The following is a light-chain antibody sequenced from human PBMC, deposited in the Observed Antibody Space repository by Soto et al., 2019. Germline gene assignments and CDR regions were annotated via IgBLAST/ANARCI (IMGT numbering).Light chain of an antibody. Sequence: QSVLTQPPSASGTPGQRVTISCSGSSSNIGSNTVNWYQQLPGTASKLLIYSNNQRPSGVPDRFSGSKSGTSASLAISGLQSEDEADYYCAAWDDSLKAVFGGGTKLTVL. V-gene: IGLV1-44*01. CDR1: SSNIGSNT. CDR2: SNN. CDR3: AAWDDSLKAV. J-gene: IGLJ2*01.